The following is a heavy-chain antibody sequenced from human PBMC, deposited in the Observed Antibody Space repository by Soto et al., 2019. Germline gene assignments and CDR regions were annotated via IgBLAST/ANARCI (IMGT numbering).Heavy chain of an antibody. D-gene: IGHD6-13*01. J-gene: IGHJ6*02. CDR2: IWYDGSNK. CDR1: GFTFSSYG. V-gene: IGHV3-33*01. Sequence: PGGSLRLSCAASGFTFSSYGMHWVRQAPGKGLEWVAVIWYDGSNKYYADSVKGRFTISRDNSKNTLYLQMNSLRAEDTAVYYCARDMSSSWPSYYYGMDVWGQGTTVTVSS. CDR3: ARDMSSSWPSYYYGMDV.